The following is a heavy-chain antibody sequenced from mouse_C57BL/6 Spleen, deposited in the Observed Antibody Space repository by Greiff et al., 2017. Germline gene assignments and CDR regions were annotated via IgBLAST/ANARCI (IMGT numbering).Heavy chain of an antibody. Sequence: EVKLVESGGDLVKPGGSLKLSCAASGFILSSYGMSWVRQTPDKRLEWVETISGGGSYTDYPDSVKGRFTISRDNATNTLYLQMSSLKSEDTAMYYCARQGDSIYGFDDWGQGPTLTVSS. J-gene: IGHJ2*01. V-gene: IGHV5-6*01. CDR2: ISGGGSYT. D-gene: IGHD2-5*01. CDR1: GFILSSYG. CDR3: ARQGDSIYGFDD.